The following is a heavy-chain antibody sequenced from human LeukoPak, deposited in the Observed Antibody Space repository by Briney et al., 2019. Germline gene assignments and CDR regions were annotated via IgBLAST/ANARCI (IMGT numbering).Heavy chain of an antibody. CDR3: ARGTGQENWFDP. J-gene: IGHJ5*02. Sequence: PSETLSLTCAVYGGSFSGYYWSWIRQPPGKGLEWIGEINHSGSTNYNPSLKSRVTISVDTSKNQFSLKLSSVTAADTAVYYCARGTGQENWFDPWGQGTLVTVSS. V-gene: IGHV4-34*01. CDR2: INHSGST. CDR1: GGSFSGYY.